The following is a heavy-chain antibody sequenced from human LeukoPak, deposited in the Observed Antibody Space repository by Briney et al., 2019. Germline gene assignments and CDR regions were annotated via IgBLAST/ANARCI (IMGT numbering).Heavy chain of an antibody. Sequence: SSVKVSCKASGGTFISYAISWVGQAQGQGGEGMGGMIPIFGRANYAQKFQGRVTITADEPTSTAYMQPSSLRSEDTAVYYCAIMGDFWSGRRHNWFDPWGQGTLVTVSS. V-gene: IGHV1-69*01. CDR1: GGTFISYA. D-gene: IGHD3-3*01. CDR3: AIMGDFWSGRRHNWFDP. CDR2: MIPIFGRA. J-gene: IGHJ5*02.